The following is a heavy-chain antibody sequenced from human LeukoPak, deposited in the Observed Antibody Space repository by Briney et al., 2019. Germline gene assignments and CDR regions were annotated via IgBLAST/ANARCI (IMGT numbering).Heavy chain of an antibody. CDR3: ALPINDYGTDAFDI. CDR2: IIPIFGTA. D-gene: IGHD4-17*01. Sequence: SVKVSCKVSGYTFTGYYLHWLRQAPGQGLEWMGGIIPIFGTANYAQKFQGRVTITADESTSTAYMELSSLRSEDTAVYYCALPINDYGTDAFDIWGQGTMVTVSS. CDR1: GYTFTGYY. V-gene: IGHV1-69*13. J-gene: IGHJ3*02.